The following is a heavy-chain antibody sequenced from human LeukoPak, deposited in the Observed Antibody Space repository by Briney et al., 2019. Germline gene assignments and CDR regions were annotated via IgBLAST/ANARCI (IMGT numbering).Heavy chain of an antibody. CDR2: IKEDGTNK. D-gene: IGHD2-8*01. CDR3: AREARGTRAAFDI. V-gene: IGHV3-7*01. J-gene: IGHJ3*02. Sequence: GGSLRLSCAASGFIFSSYWMSWVRQAPGKGLEWAANIKEDGTNKYYVGSVRGRFTISRDNAKNSLYLQMNSLRADDTAMYYCAREARGTRAAFDIWGQGTMVTVFS. CDR1: GFIFSSYW.